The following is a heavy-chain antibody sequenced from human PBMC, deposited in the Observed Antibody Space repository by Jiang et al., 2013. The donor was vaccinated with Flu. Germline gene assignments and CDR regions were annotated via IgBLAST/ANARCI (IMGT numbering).Heavy chain of an antibody. V-gene: IGHV5-51*03. CDR3: ARGNAGGWGLDAFDI. Sequence: GAEVKKPGQSLKISCKGSGYRFTSYWIGWVRQMPGKGLEWMGIIYPGDSDTRYSPSFQGQVTISADKSISTAFLQWSSLRASDTAMYYCARGNAGGWGLDAFDIWGQGTMVTVSS. J-gene: IGHJ3*02. CDR1: GYRFTSYW. D-gene: IGHD6-19*01. CDR2: IYPGDSDT.